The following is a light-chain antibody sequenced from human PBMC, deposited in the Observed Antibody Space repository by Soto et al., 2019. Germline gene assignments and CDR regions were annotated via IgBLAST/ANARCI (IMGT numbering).Light chain of an antibody. V-gene: IGLV2-8*01. CDR2: EVS. CDR3: SSYAGSNNYVV. CDR1: SSDVGGYNY. J-gene: IGLJ2*01. Sequence: QSALTQPPSASGSPGQSVTISCTGTSSDVGGYNYVSWYQQHPGKAPKLMIYEVSKRPSGVPDRFSGSKSGNTASLTVSGLQAEDEFDYYCSSYAGSNNYVVFGGGTKVTVL.